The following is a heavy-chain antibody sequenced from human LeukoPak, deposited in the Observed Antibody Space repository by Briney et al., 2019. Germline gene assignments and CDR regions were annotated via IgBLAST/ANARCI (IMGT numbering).Heavy chain of an antibody. D-gene: IGHD3-3*01. CDR2: ISYDGSNK. CDR3: AKDLGGLRLKYFDY. Sequence: PGGSLRLSCAASGFTFSSYAMHWVRQAPGKGLEWVAVISYDGSNKYYADSVKGRFTISRDNSKNTLHLQMNSLRAEDAAVYYCAKDLGGLRLKYFDYWGQGTLVTVSS. J-gene: IGHJ4*02. V-gene: IGHV3-30-3*01. CDR1: GFTFSSYA.